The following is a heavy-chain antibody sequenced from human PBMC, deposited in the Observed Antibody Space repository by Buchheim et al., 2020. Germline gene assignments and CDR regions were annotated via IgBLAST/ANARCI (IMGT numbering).Heavy chain of an antibody. J-gene: IGHJ4*02. V-gene: IGHV3-66*01. CDR2: IHGGGAT. Sequence: EVHLVESGGDLVQPGESLRLSCAASGFTVNNKYMTWVRQAPGKGLECVSIIHGGGATYYAESVKGRFTISRDNSRTILYLHMNSLRVEDTAVYYCASRPDGDYPSFDFWGLGTL. CDR1: GFTVNNKY. D-gene: IGHD4-17*01. CDR3: ASRPDGDYPSFDF.